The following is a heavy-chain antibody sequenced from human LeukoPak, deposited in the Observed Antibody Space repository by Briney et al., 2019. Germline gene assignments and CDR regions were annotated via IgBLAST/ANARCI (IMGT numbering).Heavy chain of an antibody. D-gene: IGHD3-9*01. CDR2: ISYDGSNK. Sequence: GGSLRLSCAASGFTFSSYAMHWVRQAPGKGLEWVAVISYDGSNKYYADSVKGRFTISRDNSKNTLYLQMNSLRAEDTAVYYCAKAHPLTYFDYWGQGTLVTVSS. J-gene: IGHJ4*02. CDR3: AKAHPLTYFDY. CDR1: GFTFSSYA. V-gene: IGHV3-30-3*01.